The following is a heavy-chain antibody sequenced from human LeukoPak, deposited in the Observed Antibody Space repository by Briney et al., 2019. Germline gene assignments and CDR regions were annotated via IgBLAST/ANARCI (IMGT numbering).Heavy chain of an antibody. D-gene: IGHD6-19*01. V-gene: IGHV1-24*01. Sequence: ASVKVSCKVSGYTLTELSMHWVRQAPGKGLEWMGGFDPEDGETIYAQKFQGRVTMTEDTSTDTAYMELSSLKTEDTAVYYCKVVIAVAGTWGQGTLVTVSS. CDR1: GYTLTELS. CDR2: FDPEDGET. J-gene: IGHJ5*02. CDR3: KVVIAVAGT.